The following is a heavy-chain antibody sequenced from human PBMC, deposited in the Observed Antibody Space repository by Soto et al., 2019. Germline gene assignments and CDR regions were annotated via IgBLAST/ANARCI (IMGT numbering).Heavy chain of an antibody. D-gene: IGHD1-1*01. CDR2: INPATAYT. CDR3: TKETGGFEF. V-gene: IGHV1-46*01. J-gene: IGHJ4*02. CDR1: GHALSHNY. Sequence: VASVKVSCKASGHALSHNYVHWVRQAPGQGLEWMGFINPATAYTVSAQKFQGRVTLTRDTSTTTFYMELSSLTSDDTAVYFCTKETGGFEFWGQGALVAVS.